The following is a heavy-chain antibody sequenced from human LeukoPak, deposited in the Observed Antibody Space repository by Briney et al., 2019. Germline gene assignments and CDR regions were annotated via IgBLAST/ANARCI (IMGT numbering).Heavy chain of an antibody. CDR3: ARDEAIQLWQYYYYMDV. V-gene: IGHV3-9*01. CDR1: GFTFADHA. J-gene: IGHJ6*03. Sequence: GGSLRLSCVASGFTFADHAMHWVRQAPGKGLEWVSGISWDSGSIGYADSLKGRFTISRDNAKISLYLQMNSQRAEDTAVYYCARDEAIQLWQYYYYMDVWGKGTTVTVSS. D-gene: IGHD5-18*01. CDR2: ISWDSGSI.